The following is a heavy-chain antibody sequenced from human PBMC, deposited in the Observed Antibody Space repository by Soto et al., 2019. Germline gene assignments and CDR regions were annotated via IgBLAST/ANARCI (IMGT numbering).Heavy chain of an antibody. CDR3: ARVTYYDFWSGYYPIDY. D-gene: IGHD3-3*01. CDR2: TYYRSKWYN. CDR1: GDSVSSNSAA. J-gene: IGHJ4*02. Sequence: PSQTLSLTCAISGDSVSSNSAAWNWIRQSPSRGLEWLGRTYYRSKWYNDYAVSVKSRITINPDTSKNQFSLQLNPVTPEDTAVYYCARVTYYDFWSGYYPIDYWGQGTLVTVSS. V-gene: IGHV6-1*01.